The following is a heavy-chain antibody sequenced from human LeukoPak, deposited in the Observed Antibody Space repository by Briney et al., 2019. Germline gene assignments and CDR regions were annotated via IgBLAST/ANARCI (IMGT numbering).Heavy chain of an antibody. CDR1: GGSFSGYY. V-gene: IGHV4-34*01. CDR2: INHSGST. J-gene: IGHJ6*02. CDR3: AREEFDHYGMDV. Sequence: KPSETLSLTCAVYGGSFSGYYWSWIRQPPGKGLEWIGEINHSGSTNYNPSLKSRVTISVDTSKNQFSLKLSSVTAADTAVYYCAREEFDHYGMDVWGQGATVTVSS. D-gene: IGHD3-10*01.